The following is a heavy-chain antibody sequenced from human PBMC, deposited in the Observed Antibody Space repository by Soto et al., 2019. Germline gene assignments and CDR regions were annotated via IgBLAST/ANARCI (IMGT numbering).Heavy chain of an antibody. V-gene: IGHV1-3*01. CDR3: ARGPLGDGHNLDY. J-gene: IGHJ4*02. Sequence: QVQLVQSGAEVKKPGASVKVSCKASEYTFTSYAMHWVRQAPGQRLEWMGWINAGNGNTKYSQKFQGRVTITRDTSASTAYMELSSLRSEDTAVYYCARGPLGDGHNLDYWGQGTLVTVSS. CDR2: INAGNGNT. CDR1: EYTFTSYA. D-gene: IGHD3-3*01.